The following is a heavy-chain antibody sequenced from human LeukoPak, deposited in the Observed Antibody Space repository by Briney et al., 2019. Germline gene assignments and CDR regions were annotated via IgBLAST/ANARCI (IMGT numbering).Heavy chain of an antibody. CDR1: GYTFTSYA. D-gene: IGHD1-26*01. V-gene: IGHV7-4-1*02. CDR2: INTNTGNP. J-gene: IGHJ5*02. CDR3: ASGPPPTLLTPFGWFDP. Sequence: PGASVKVSCKASGYTFTSYAMNWVRQAPGQGLEWMGWINTNTGNPTYAQGFTGRFVFSVDTSVSTAYLQISGLQAEDTAVYYCASGPPPTLLTPFGWFDPWGQRTLVTVS.